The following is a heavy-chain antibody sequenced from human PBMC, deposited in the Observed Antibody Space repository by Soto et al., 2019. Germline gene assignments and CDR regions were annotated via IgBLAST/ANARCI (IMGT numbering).Heavy chain of an antibody. Sequence: GGSLRLSCAASGFTFSSYAMSRVRQAPGKGLEWVPAISGSGGSTYYADSVKGRFTISRDNSKNTLYLQMNSLRAEDTAVYYCAKVVAGHYSYYGMHVRGPGXTVTVFS. CDR3: AKVVAGHYSYYGMHV. D-gene: IGHD2-15*01. CDR1: GFTFSSYA. V-gene: IGHV3-23*01. J-gene: IGHJ6*02. CDR2: ISGSGGST.